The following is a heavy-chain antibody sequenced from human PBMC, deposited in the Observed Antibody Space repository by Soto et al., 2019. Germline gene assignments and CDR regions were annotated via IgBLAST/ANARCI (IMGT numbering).Heavy chain of an antibody. CDR3: ARDFYYYGSGTMGGYFDY. CDR1: GLTVSSNY. J-gene: IGHJ4*02. V-gene: IGHV3-66*01. CDR2: IYSGGST. Sequence: EVQLVESGGGLVQPGGSLRLSCAASGLTVSSNYMSWVRQAPGKGLEWVSLIYSGGSTYYADSVRGRFTISRDNSKNTPYLQMNSLRAEDTAVYYCARDFYYYGSGTMGGYFDYWGQGTLVTVSS. D-gene: IGHD3-10*01.